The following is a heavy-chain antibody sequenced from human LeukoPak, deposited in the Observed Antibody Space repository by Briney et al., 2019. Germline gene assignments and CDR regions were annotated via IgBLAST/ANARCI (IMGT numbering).Heavy chain of an antibody. CDR2: INWNGGST. J-gene: IGHJ4*02. V-gene: IGHV3-20*04. CDR3: ATRIAVPGGFDN. Sequence: PGGSLRLSCAASGFTFDDYGMSWVRQAPGKGLEWVSGINWNGGSTGYADSVKGRFTISRDNARNTLYVQMNSLRAEDTAVYYCATRIAVPGGFDNWGQGTLVTVAS. CDR1: GFTFDDYG. D-gene: IGHD6-19*01.